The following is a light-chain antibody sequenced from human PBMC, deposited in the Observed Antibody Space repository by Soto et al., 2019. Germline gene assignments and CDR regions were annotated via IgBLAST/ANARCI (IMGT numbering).Light chain of an antibody. Sequence: EIVLTQSPGTLSLSPGERATLSCRASQSVSSSYLAWYQQKPGQSPRLLIYVASSRATGIPDRFSGSGSGTDVTLTSSSLEPEDFAVYFCQQYGSSPLLTFGGGTNEEIK. J-gene: IGKJ4*01. V-gene: IGKV3-20*01. CDR3: QQYGSSPLLT. CDR2: VAS. CDR1: QSVSSSY.